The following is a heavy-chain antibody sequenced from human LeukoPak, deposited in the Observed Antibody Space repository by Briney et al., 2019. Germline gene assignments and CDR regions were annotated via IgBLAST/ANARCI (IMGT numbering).Heavy chain of an antibody. J-gene: IGHJ4*02. V-gene: IGHV4-61*02. CDR3: AKSQSGNYDPFDY. CDR2: FYTAGSS. D-gene: IGHD1-26*01. CDR1: GGSISSISYY. Sequence: SETLSLTCTVSGGSISSISYYWSWIRQPARKGLEWIGRFYTAGSSNYNPSLKSRVTMSLDTSKNQFFLRLSSVTAADTAIYYCAKSQSGNYDPFDYWGQGTLVTVSS.